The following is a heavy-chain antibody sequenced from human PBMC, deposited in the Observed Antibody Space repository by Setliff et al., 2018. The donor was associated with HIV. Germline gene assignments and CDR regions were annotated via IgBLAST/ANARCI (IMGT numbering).Heavy chain of an antibody. V-gene: IGHV4-4*07. Sequence: SETLSLTCTVSGGSMSTYYWSWIRQPAGKGLEWIGRIYRSGRTDYNPSLKSRVTMSIDTSKNQFSLKLHSLIAADTAMYYCARTFGDLKHYNYYYTIDVWGQGTTVTVSS. CDR2: IYRSGRT. J-gene: IGHJ6*02. CDR1: GGSMSTYY. CDR3: ARTFGDLKHYNYYYTIDV. D-gene: IGHD3-10*01.